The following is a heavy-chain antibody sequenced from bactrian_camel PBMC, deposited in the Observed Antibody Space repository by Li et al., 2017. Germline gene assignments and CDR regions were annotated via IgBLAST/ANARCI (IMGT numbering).Heavy chain of an antibody. D-gene: IGHD6*01. J-gene: IGHJ4*01. V-gene: IGHV3S36*01. CDR3: AADVLAGIQDPPSNFQF. Sequence: VQLVESGGGLVQNGGSLKLSCASSRFRSEDNWISWVRQAPGKGLEWVSCINSGGSTYYADSVKGRFTISRDNAKNMVTLELNSLKSEDTAMYYCAADVLAGIQDPPSNFQFWGQGTQVTVS. CDR2: INSGGST. CDR1: RFRSEDNW.